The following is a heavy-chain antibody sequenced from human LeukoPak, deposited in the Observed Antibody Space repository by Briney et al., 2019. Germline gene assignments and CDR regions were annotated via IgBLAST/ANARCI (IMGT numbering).Heavy chain of an antibody. J-gene: IGHJ3*02. Sequence: GGSLRLSCAASGFTFSRYEMNWVRQAPGKGLEWVSYITSSGSTIYYADSVKGRFTISRHNAKNSLYLQMNSLRAEDTAVYYCAREGRYYGSGSYRDGFDIWGQGTMVTVSS. V-gene: IGHV3-48*03. CDR1: GFTFSRYE. CDR3: AREGRYYGSGSYRDGFDI. CDR2: ITSSGSTI. D-gene: IGHD3-10*01.